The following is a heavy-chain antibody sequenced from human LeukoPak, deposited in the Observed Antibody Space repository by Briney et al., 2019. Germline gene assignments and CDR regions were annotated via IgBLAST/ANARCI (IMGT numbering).Heavy chain of an antibody. CDR3: ASGSAGFDT. Sequence: SQTLSLTCAISVDSVSSNSAAWNWIRQSPSRGLEWLGRTYYRSKWFYDYAVSVKSRITIDPDTSRNQFSLQLNSVTPEDTAVYFCASGSAGFDTWGQGTLITVSS. D-gene: IGHD6-13*01. J-gene: IGHJ5*02. CDR2: TYYRSKWFY. CDR1: VDSVSSNSAA. V-gene: IGHV6-1*01.